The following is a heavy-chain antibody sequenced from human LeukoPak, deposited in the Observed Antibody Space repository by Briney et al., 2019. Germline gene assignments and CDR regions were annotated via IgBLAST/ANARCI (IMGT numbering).Heavy chain of an antibody. D-gene: IGHD2-15*01. J-gene: IGHJ3*02. CDR3: ARGRYCSADICSGGDAFDI. V-gene: IGHV4-4*07. CDR1: GGSINNYY. CDR2: IYTRGST. Sequence: SETLSLTCTVSGGSINNYYWSWIRQAAGKGLEWIGRIYTRGSTNYNPSLKSRVTMSVDTSKNPFSLKLSYVTAADTAVYYCARGRYCSADICSGGDAFDIWGQGTMVSVSS.